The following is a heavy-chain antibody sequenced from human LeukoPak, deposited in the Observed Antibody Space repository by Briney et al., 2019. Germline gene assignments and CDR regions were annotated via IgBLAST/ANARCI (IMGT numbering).Heavy chain of an antibody. V-gene: IGHV3-15*01. Sequence: GGSLRLSCAASGFTFSNAWMSWVRQAPGKGLEWVGRIKSKTDGGTTDYAAPVKGRFTISRDDSKNTLYLQMNSLKTEDTAVYYCTTSYDSSGYYFPRPVDWGQGTLVTVSS. CDR1: GFTFSNAW. CDR2: IKSKTDGGTT. J-gene: IGHJ4*02. D-gene: IGHD3-22*01. CDR3: TTSYDSSGYYFPRPVD.